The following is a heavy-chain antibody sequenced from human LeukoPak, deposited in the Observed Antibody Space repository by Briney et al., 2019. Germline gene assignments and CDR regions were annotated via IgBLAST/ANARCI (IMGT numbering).Heavy chain of an antibody. CDR2: IWYDGSNK. J-gene: IGHJ6*03. V-gene: IGHV3-33*01. D-gene: IGHD5-12*01. CDR3: ARDIVAGYMDV. CDR1: GFTFSSYG. Sequence: GRSLRLSCAASGFTFSSYGMHWVRQAPGKGLEWVAVIWYDGSNKYYADSVKGRFTISRDNSKNTLYLQMNSLRAEDTAVYYCARDIVAGYMDVWGKGTTVTVSS.